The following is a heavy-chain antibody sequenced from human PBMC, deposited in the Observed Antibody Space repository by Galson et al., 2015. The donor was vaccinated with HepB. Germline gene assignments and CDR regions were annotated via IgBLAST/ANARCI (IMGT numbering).Heavy chain of an antibody. Sequence: SLRLSCAASGFIFSSFAMHWVRQAPGKGLEWVAVISHDGSDRYYADSVKGRFTISRDNSNNTFYLQMNSLRPEDTAVYYCARLWFGAFDSWGQGTLVTVSS. J-gene: IGHJ4*02. D-gene: IGHD3-10*01. CDR3: ARLWFGAFDS. CDR1: GFIFSSFA. CDR2: ISHDGSDR. V-gene: IGHV3-30*04.